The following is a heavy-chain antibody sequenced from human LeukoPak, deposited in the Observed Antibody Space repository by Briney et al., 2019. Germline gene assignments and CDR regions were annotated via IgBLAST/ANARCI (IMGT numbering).Heavy chain of an antibody. CDR1: GGSISSTTYY. V-gene: IGHV4-39*02. J-gene: IGHJ1*01. CDR2: IYYSGTT. Sequence: SEILSLTCTVSGGSISSTTYYWGWLRQPPGTGLEWIGTIYYSGTTYYNPSLKSRVTISVDTSKNQFSLELSSMTAADTAVYYCARGPTLKYFHHWGQGTLVSVSS. CDR3: ARGPTLKYFHH.